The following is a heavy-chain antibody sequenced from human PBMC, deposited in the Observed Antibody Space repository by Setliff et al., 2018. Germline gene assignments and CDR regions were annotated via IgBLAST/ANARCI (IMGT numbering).Heavy chain of an antibody. J-gene: IGHJ5*02. CDR3: ARHPYYYGSGTYLDNNNRWFDP. Sequence: PGASLKLSCKGSGYSFSTCWIGWVRQMPGKGLEWMGIIYPGDSIARYSPSFQGQVTISVDKSINPAYLQWSSLRASDTAIYYCARHPYYYGSGTYLDNNNRWFDPWGQGTLVTVSS. D-gene: IGHD3-10*01. V-gene: IGHV5-51*01. CDR2: IYPGDSIA. CDR1: GYSFSTCW.